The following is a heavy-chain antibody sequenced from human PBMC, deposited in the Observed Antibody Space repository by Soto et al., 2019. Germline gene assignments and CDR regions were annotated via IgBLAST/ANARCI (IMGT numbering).Heavy chain of an antibody. V-gene: IGHV4-59*01. CDR3: AGDTYGMDV. Sequence: PLETLSLTCTVSGGSINNYYCNWVRQPPGKGLEWIGSIHYSGTTHYNPSLESRVTISADRAKNQFSLKLNSVTAADTAVYYCAGDTYGMDVWGQGTTVTVSS. CDR1: GGSINNYY. J-gene: IGHJ6*02. CDR2: IHYSGTT.